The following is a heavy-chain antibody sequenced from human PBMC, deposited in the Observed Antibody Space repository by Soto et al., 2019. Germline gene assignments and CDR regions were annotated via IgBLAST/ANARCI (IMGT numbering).Heavy chain of an antibody. CDR2: ISGSGGKI. CDR1: GFSFSTYA. J-gene: IGHJ6*02. V-gene: IGHV3-23*01. Sequence: GGSLRLSCTASGFSFSTYAMSWVRQAPGKGLEWVSAISGSGGKIYYADSVKGLFTISRDNSKNTLYLQMNSLRAEDTAAYHCAKVGGHAGTYYSMDVWGQGTTVTVSS. D-gene: IGHD3-16*01. CDR3: AKVGGHAGTYYSMDV.